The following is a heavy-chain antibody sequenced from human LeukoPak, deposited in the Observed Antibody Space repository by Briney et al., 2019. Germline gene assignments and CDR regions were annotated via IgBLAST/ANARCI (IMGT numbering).Heavy chain of an antibody. V-gene: IGHV3-23*01. D-gene: IGHD4-17*01. J-gene: IGHJ4*02. Sequence: GGSLRLSCAASGFTFSNFAMSWVRQAPGKGLEWVSGISGSGGSTYYGDSVKGRLTISRDNSKATLYLQMNILGAEDTAVYYCAKSGRLGLRGGFFDFWGQGTLVTVSS. CDR3: AKSGRLGLRGGFFDF. CDR1: GFTFSNFA. CDR2: ISGSGGST.